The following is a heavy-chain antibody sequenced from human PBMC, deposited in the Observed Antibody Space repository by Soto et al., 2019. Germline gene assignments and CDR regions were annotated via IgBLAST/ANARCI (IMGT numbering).Heavy chain of an antibody. J-gene: IGHJ4*02. V-gene: IGHV4-30-4*01. D-gene: IGHD6-19*01. CDR2: IYYSGST. Sequence: SETLSLTCTVSGGSISSGDYYWSWIRQPPGKGLEWIGYIYYSGSTYYNPSLKSRVTISVDTSKNQFSLKLSSVTAADTAAYYCARVSGSSGWYPPYYFDYWGQGTLVTVSS. CDR1: GGSISSGDYY. CDR3: ARVSGSSGWYPPYYFDY.